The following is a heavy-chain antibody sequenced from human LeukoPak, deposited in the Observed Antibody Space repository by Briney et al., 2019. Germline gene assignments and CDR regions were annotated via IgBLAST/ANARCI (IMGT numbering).Heavy chain of an antibody. D-gene: IGHD2-2*01. V-gene: IGHV4-38-2*02. Sequence: PSETLSLTCTVSGYSISSGYYWGWIRQPPGKGLEWIGSIYYSGSTYYNPSLKSRVTISVDTSKNQFSLKLSSVTAADTAVYYCARLVRGGYCSSTSCWYFDYWGQGTLVTVSS. CDR3: ARLVRGGYCSSTSCWYFDY. CDR1: GYSISSGYY. J-gene: IGHJ4*02. CDR2: IYYSGST.